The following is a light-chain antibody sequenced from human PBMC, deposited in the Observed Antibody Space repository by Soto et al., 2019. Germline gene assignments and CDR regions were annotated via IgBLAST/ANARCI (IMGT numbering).Light chain of an antibody. V-gene: IGLV2-14*01. CDR1: SSDVGGHNY. CDR2: EVS. Sequence: QSALTQPASVSGSPGQSITISCTGTSSDVGGHNYVSWYQQHPGKAPKLMIYEVSNRPSGASNRFSGSKSGNTASLTISGLQAEDEADYYCSSYASSSTQVFGTGTKLTVL. CDR3: SSYASSSTQV. J-gene: IGLJ1*01.